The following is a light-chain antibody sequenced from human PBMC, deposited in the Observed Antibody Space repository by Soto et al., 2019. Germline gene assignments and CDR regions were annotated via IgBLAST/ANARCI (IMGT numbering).Light chain of an antibody. CDR3: SSYTSSSTRV. CDR1: SSDVGGYNY. CDR2: DVS. V-gene: IGLV2-14*01. Sequence: QSALTQPRSVSGSPGQSVTISCTGTSSDVGGYNYVSWYQQHPGKAPKLMIYDVSNRPSGVSNRFSGSKSGNTASLTISGLQAEDEADYDCSSYTSSSTRVFGTGTKLTVL. J-gene: IGLJ1*01.